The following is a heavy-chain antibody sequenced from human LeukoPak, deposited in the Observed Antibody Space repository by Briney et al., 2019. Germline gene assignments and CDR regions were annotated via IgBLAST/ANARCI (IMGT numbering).Heavy chain of an antibody. Sequence: PGGSLRLSXAASGFTFSSYSMNWVRQAPGKGVEWVSSISSSSSYIYYADSVKGRFTISRDNAKNSLYLQMNSLRAEDTAVYYCARRPPTVTNIDYWGQGTLVTVSS. J-gene: IGHJ4*02. V-gene: IGHV3-21*01. CDR3: ARRPPTVTNIDY. D-gene: IGHD4-11*01. CDR1: GFTFSSYS. CDR2: ISSSSSYI.